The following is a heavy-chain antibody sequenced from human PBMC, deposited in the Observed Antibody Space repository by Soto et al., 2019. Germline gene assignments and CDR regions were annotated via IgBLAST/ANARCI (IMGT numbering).Heavy chain of an antibody. CDR3: ARVGGFGATTIDY. V-gene: IGHV4-30-4*01. CDR2: IYYSGST. J-gene: IGHJ4*02. D-gene: IGHD3-10*01. CDR1: GGSISSGDYY. Sequence: QVQLQESGPGLVKPSQTLSLTCTVSGGSISSGDYYWSWIRQPPGKGLEWIGYIYYSGSTYYNPSLSSRVTTSIDASKNQFPLKLSSVTAADTAVYYCARVGGFGATTIDYWGQGTLVTVSS.